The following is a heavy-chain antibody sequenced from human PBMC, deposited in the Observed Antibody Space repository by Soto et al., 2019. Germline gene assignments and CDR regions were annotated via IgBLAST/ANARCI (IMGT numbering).Heavy chain of an antibody. CDR2: INPSGGST. CDR3: AREQSDDWYNYGMDV. Sequence: GASVKVSCKASGYTFTTDYMHWVRQAAGQGLEWMGIINPSGGSTSYAQKFQGKVTMTRDTSTSTVYMELSSLRSEDTAVYFCAREQSDDWYNYGMDVWGQGTTVPVSS. V-gene: IGHV1-46*01. CDR1: GYTFTTDY. D-gene: IGHD3-9*01. J-gene: IGHJ6*02.